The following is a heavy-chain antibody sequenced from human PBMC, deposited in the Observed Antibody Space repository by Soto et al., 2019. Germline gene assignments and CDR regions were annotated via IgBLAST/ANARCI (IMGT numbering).Heavy chain of an antibody. D-gene: IGHD6-13*01. CDR2: IDWDDDK. V-gene: IGHV2-70*01. CDR1: GFSLSTSGMC. J-gene: IGHJ5*02. Sequence: SGPTLVNPTQTLTLTCTFSGFSLSTSGMCVSWIRQPPGKALEWLALIDWDDDKYYSTSLKTKLTISKDTSKNQVVLTMTNMDPVDTATYYCARILGIAAAGTSAFDPWGQGTLVTVSS. CDR3: ARILGIAAAGTSAFDP.